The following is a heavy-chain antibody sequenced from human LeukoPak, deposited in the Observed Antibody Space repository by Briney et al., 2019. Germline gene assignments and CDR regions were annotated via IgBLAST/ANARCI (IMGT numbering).Heavy chain of an antibody. CDR2: IIPILGIA. Sequence: ASVKVSCKASGGTFSSYAISWVRQAPGQGLEWMGRIIPILGIANYAQKFQGRVTITADKSTSTAYMELSGLRSEDTAVYYCARDGAHYYDSSGPSWGQGTLVTVSS. D-gene: IGHD3-22*01. J-gene: IGHJ4*02. CDR3: ARDGAHYYDSSGPS. CDR1: GGTFSSYA. V-gene: IGHV1-69*04.